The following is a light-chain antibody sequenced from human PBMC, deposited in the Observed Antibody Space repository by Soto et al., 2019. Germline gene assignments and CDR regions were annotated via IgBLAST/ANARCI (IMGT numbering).Light chain of an antibody. V-gene: IGKV1-39*01. J-gene: IGKJ2*01. CDR3: QQSYSTPQA. CDR2: AAS. Sequence: DIQMTQSPSSLSASVGDRVTITCRASQSISSYLNWYQQKPGKAPKLLIYAASSLQSGVPSRFRGSGSGTDFTLTISRLHPEDFATYYCQQSYSTPQAFGQGTKLEIK. CDR1: QSISSY.